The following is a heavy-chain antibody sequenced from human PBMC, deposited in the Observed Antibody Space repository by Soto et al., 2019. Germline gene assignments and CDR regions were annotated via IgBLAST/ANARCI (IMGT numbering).Heavy chain of an antibody. CDR1: GGSISSGGYY. CDR2: IYYSGST. J-gene: IGHJ5*02. V-gene: IGHV4-31*11. CDR3: ARGSGYGNWFDP. Sequence: TLSLTCAFYGGSISSGGYYWSWIRQHPGKGLEWIGYIYYSGSTYYNPSLKSRVTISVDTSKNQFSLKLSSVTAADTAVYYCARGSGYGNWFDPWGQGTLVTVSS. D-gene: IGHD3-22*01.